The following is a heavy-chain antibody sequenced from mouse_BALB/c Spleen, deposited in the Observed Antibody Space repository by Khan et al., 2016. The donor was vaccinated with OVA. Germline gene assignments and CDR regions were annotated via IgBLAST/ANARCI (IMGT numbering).Heavy chain of an antibody. J-gene: IGHJ3*01. CDR2: INSDGYYT. CDR1: GFTFSTYG. V-gene: IGHV5-6*01. D-gene: IGHD4-1*01. CDR3: ASHLTGSFAY. Sequence: EVQGVESGGDLMKPGGSLKLSCAASGFTFSTYGMSWVRQTPDKRLEWVATINSDGYYTYYPASVQGRFTISRNNAKHTLYLQMSSLKSEDTAKYCCASHLTGSFAYWGQGTLVTVSA.